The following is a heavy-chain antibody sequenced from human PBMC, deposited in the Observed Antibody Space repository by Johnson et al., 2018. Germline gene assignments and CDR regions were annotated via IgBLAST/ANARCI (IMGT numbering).Heavy chain of an antibody. CDR2: IGYDGSNK. Sequence: QVQLVQSGGGVVQXGRSLRLSCAASGFTFSSYGMHWVRQAPGKGLEWVAVIGYDGSNKYYADPVKGRFNISRDNSKNTLSLQMNSLRAEETAVYYSARDNQVGANYGMDVWGQGTTVTVSS. J-gene: IGHJ6*02. V-gene: IGHV3-33*01. CDR3: ARDNQVGANYGMDV. CDR1: GFTFSSYG. D-gene: IGHD1-26*01.